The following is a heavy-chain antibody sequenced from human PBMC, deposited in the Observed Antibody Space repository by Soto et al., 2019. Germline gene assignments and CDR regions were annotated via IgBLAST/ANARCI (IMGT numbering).Heavy chain of an antibody. J-gene: IGHJ3*02. CDR3: ARGAAWTDEAVDI. D-gene: IGHD6-25*01. CDR2: VWKDGNTK. Sequence: QVQLVESGGGVVQPGQSLRLSCAASGFSVSNYGMHWVRQAPGKGLEWVAVVWKDGNTKYYGDSVKGRFTISRDNSKNTLELQMSSLRGEDTAVYYCARGAAWTDEAVDIWGQGTRVTVSS. CDR1: GFSVSNYG. V-gene: IGHV3-33*01.